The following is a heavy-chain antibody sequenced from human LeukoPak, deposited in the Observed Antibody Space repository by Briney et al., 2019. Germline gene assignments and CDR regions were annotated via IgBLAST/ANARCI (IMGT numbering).Heavy chain of an antibody. V-gene: IGHV1-18*01. J-gene: IGHJ4*02. Sequence: RGASVKVSCKASGYTFTSYGISWVRQAPGQGLEWMVWISAYNGNTNYAQKLQGRVTMTTDTSTSTAYMERRSLRSDDTAVYYCARVPSDYDILTGYYDEWGQGTLVTVSS. CDR2: ISAYNGNT. CDR1: GYTFTSYG. D-gene: IGHD3-9*01. CDR3: ARVPSDYDILTGYYDE.